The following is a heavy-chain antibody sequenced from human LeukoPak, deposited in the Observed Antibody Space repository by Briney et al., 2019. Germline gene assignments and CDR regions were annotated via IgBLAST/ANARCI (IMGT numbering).Heavy chain of an antibody. Sequence: SENLSLTCTVSGGSISSYYWSWIRQPAGKGLEWIGRIYTSGSTNYNPSLKSRVTMSVDTSKNQFSLKLSSVTAADTAVYYCARPSSLYGDDDTDAFDIWGQGTMVTVSS. CDR2: IYTSGST. CDR1: GGSISSYY. V-gene: IGHV4-4*07. D-gene: IGHD4-17*01. J-gene: IGHJ3*02. CDR3: ARPSSLYGDDDTDAFDI.